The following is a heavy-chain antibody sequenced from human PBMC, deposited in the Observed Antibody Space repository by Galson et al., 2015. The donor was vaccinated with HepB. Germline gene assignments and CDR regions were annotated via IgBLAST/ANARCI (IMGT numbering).Heavy chain of an antibody. V-gene: IGHV1-3*01. CDR3: ARVGFDYDSGAFRGPWH. CDR2: NNGGNGDT. J-gene: IGHJ4*02. D-gene: IGHD3-22*01. Sequence: SVKVSCKASGYSFMRYHMHWVRQAPGQGLEWTGWNNGGNGDTKYSQKFQGRLTISRDISASTAYMDLSSLRSEDTAVYYCARVGFDYDSGAFRGPWHWGQGTLVTVSS. CDR1: GYSFMRYH.